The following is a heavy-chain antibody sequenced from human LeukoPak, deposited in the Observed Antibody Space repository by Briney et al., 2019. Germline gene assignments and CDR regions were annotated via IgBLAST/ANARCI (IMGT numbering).Heavy chain of an antibody. CDR1: GFTFSDYY. CDR2: ISNSGSTI. V-gene: IGHV3-11*01. D-gene: IGHD3-22*01. CDR3: ARDTRPYYYDSSGYRVFDY. Sequence: GGSLRLSCAASGFTFSDYYMSWIRQAPGKGLEWVSYISNSGSTIYYADSVKGRFTISRDNAKNSLYLQMNSLRAEDTAVYYCARDTRPYYYDSSGYRVFDYWGQGTLVTVSS. J-gene: IGHJ4*02.